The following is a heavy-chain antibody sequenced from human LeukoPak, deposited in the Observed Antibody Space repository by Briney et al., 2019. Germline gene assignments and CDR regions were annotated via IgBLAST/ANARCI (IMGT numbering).Heavy chain of an antibody. J-gene: IGHJ4*02. CDR3: AREGPGYCSSTSCYDFDY. CDR1: GGSISSYY. CDR2: IYTSGST. Sequence: SETLSLTCTVSGGSISSYYWSWIRQPAGKELEWIGRIYTSGSTNYNPSLKSRVTMSVDTSKNQFSLKLSSVTAADTAVYYCAREGPGYCSSTSCYDFDYWGQGTLVTVSS. V-gene: IGHV4-4*07. D-gene: IGHD2-2*01.